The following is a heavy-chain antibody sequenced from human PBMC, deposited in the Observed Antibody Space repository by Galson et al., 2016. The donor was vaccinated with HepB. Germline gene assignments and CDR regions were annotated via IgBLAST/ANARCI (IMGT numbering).Heavy chain of an antibody. CDR1: GFSVTDYY. CDR2: IRKRANTDT. V-gene: IGHV3-72*01. CDR3: TTDLTGNHPLY. J-gene: IGHJ4*02. D-gene: IGHD3-9*01. Sequence: SLRLSCAASGFSVTDYYMDWVRQAQGKGLEWVGRIRKRANTDTYAASVKGRFTISIDDSKNSLFLQMNSLQTEDTAVYYCTTDLTGNHPLYWGQGTPVTVSS.